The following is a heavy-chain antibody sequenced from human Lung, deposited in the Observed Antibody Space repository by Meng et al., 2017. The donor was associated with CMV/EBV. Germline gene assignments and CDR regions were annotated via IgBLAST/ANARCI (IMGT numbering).Heavy chain of an antibody. CDR1: GGSFSGYY. D-gene: IGHD3-10*01. CDR2: INHSGST. Sequence: SQTLXLTXAVYGGSFSGYYWSWIRQPPGKGLEWIGEINHSGSTNYNPSLKSRVTISVDTSKNQFSLKLSSVTAADTAVYYCARGKSSGLITPLRGGSRPFDPWXQGTLVTVSS. V-gene: IGHV4-34*01. CDR3: ARGKSSGLITPLRGGSRPFDP. J-gene: IGHJ5*02.